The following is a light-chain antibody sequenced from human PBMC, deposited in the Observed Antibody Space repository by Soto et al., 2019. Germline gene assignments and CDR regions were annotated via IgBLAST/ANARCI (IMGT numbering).Light chain of an antibody. CDR1: SGHSIYA. J-gene: IGLJ2*01. V-gene: IGLV4-69*01. Sequence: QPVLTQSPSASASLGASVKLTCTLSSGHSIYAIAWHQQQPEKGPRYLMKLNSDGSHSKGDGIPDRFSGSSSGAERYLTISSLQSEDEADYYCQTWGSGPVLFGGGTQLPVL. CDR2: LNSDGSH. CDR3: QTWGSGPVL.